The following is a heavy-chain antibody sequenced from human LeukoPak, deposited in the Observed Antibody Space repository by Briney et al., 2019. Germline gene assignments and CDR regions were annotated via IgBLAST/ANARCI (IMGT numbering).Heavy chain of an antibody. J-gene: IGHJ6*04. V-gene: IGHV1-69*13. CDR2: IIPIFGTA. D-gene: IGHD3-10*01. CDR3: AGPHYYGSGSYPKDYYYGMDV. Sequence: SVKVSCKASGGTFSSYAISWVRQAPGQGLEWMGGIIPIFGTANYAQKFQGRVTITADESTSTAYMELSSLRSEDTAVYYCAGPHYYGSGSYPKDYYYGMDVWGKGTTVAVSS. CDR1: GGTFSSYA.